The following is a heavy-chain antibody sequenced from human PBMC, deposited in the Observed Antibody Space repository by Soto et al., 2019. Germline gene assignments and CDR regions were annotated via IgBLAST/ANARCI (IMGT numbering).Heavy chain of an antibody. D-gene: IGHD6-13*01. V-gene: IGHV1-8*01. CDR3: ARGPHAIAADYFDY. CDR1: GYTFTSYD. Sequence: QVQLVQSGAEVKKPGASVKVSCKASGYTFTSYDINWVRQATGQGLEWMGWMNPNSGNTGYAQKFQGRVTMTRNTSISTAYMELSSLGSEDTAVYYCARGPHAIAADYFDYWGQGTLVTVSS. J-gene: IGHJ4*02. CDR2: MNPNSGNT.